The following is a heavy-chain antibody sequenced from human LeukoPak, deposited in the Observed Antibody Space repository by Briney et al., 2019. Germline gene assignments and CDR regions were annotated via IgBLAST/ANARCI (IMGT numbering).Heavy chain of an antibody. V-gene: IGHV3-9*01. CDR2: ISWNSGSI. D-gene: IGHD2-2*01. Sequence: GGSLRLSCEASGFIFSDYNMNWVRQAPGKGLEWVSGISWNSGSIGYADSVKGRFTISRDNAKNSLYLQMNSLRAEDTALYYCARVSCSSTSCYTYYFDYWGQGTLVAVSS. J-gene: IGHJ4*02. CDR1: GFIFSDYN. CDR3: ARVSCSSTSCYTYYFDY.